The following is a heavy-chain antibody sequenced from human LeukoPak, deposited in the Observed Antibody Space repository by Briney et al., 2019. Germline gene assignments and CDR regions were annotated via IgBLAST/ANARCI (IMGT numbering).Heavy chain of an antibody. Sequence: ASVKVSCKASGYTFTSYDISWVRQATGQGLEWVGWMNPNSGNTGYAQKFQGRVTITRNTSISTAYMELSSLRSEDTAVYYCANIRDGYNSYWFDPWGQGTLVTVSS. CDR1: GYTFTSYD. V-gene: IGHV1-8*03. D-gene: IGHD5-24*01. CDR3: ANIRDGYNSYWFDP. J-gene: IGHJ5*02. CDR2: MNPNSGNT.